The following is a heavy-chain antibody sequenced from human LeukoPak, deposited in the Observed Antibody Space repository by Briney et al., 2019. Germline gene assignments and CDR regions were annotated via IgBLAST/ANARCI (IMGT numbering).Heavy chain of an antibody. V-gene: IGHV6-1*01. CDR3: VRGTIAVAGIFEF. D-gene: IGHD6-19*01. J-gene: IGHJ4*02. CDR1: GDSVSNNNAG. CDR2: TYQRSRWYS. Sequence: SQTLSLTCVISGDSVSNNNAGWNWIRQSPSRGLEWLGRTYQRSRWYSDYAVSLKSRLTISPDTSKNQVSLHLNSVTPEDTAVYYCVRGTIAVAGIFEFWGQGTPVTVSS.